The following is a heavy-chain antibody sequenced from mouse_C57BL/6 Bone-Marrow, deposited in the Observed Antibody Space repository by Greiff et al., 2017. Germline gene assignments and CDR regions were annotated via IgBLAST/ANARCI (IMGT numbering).Heavy chain of an antibody. CDR2: ISGGGGNT. D-gene: IGHD3-1*01. J-gene: IGHJ2*01. CDR3: ARHRGYRFDY. CDR1: GFTFSSYT. V-gene: IGHV5-9*01. Sequence: EVKLMESGGGLVKPGGSLKLSCAASGFTFSSYTMSWVRQTPEKRLEWVATISGGGGNTYYPDSVKGRFTISRDNAKNNLYLQMSSLSSDDTALYYCARHRGYRFDYGGQGTTLTVSS.